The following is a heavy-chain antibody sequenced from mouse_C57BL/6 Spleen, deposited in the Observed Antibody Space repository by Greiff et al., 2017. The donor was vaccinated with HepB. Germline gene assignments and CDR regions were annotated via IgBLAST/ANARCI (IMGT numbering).Heavy chain of an antibody. CDR3: ARVSDGYYAMDY. D-gene: IGHD2-3*01. Sequence: VQLQQPGAELVRPGTSVKLSCKASGYTFTSYSMHWVKQRPGQGLEWIGVIDPSDSYTNYNQKFKGKATLTVDTSSSTAYMQLSSLTSEDSAVYYCARVSDGYYAMDYWGQGTSVTVSS. CDR1: GYTFTSYS. V-gene: IGHV1-59*01. J-gene: IGHJ4*01. CDR2: IDPSDSYT.